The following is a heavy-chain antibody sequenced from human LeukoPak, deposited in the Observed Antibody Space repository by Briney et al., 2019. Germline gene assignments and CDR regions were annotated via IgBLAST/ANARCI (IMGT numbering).Heavy chain of an antibody. CDR3: AIINIFGVVTVDY. Sequence: ASVKVSCKASGYTFTSYYMHWVRQAPGQGLEWMGIINPSGGSTSYAQKFQGRVTVARDTSTSTVYMELSSLRSEDTAVYYCAIINIFGVVTVDYWGQGTLVNVSP. V-gene: IGHV1-46*01. J-gene: IGHJ4*01. CDR1: GYTFTSYY. CDR2: INPSGGST. D-gene: IGHD3-3*02.